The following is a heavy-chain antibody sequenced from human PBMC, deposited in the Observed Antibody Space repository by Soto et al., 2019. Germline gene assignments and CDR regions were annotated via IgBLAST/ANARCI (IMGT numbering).Heavy chain of an antibody. CDR3: AKDLYSSSWGYFQH. Sequence: ETLSLSCAASGFTFSSYAMSCVRQAPGKGLEWVSAISGSGSSTYYADSVKGRFTISRDNSKNTLYLQMNSLRAEDTAVYYCAKDLYSSSWGYFQHWGQGTLVTVSS. D-gene: IGHD6-13*01. V-gene: IGHV3-23*01. CDR1: GFTFSSYA. CDR2: ISGSGSST. J-gene: IGHJ1*01.